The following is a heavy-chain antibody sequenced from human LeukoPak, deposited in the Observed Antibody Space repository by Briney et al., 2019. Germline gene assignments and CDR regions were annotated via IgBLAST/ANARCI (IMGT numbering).Heavy chain of an antibody. J-gene: IGHJ5*02. CDR2: IYHSGST. Sequence: PSGTLSLTCAVSGGSISSSNWWSWVRQPPGKGLEWIGEIYHSGSTNYNPSLKSRVTISVDKSKNQFSLKLSSVTAADTAVYYCARGFGAGNYYYGWFDPWGQGTLVSVSS. CDR1: GGSISSSNW. V-gene: IGHV4-4*02. CDR3: ARGFGAGNYYYGWFDP. D-gene: IGHD3-10*01.